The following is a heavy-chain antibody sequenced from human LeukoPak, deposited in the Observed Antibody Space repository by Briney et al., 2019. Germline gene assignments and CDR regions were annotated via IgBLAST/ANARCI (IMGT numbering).Heavy chain of an antibody. J-gene: IGHJ4*02. CDR1: GFTFSSYS. CDR3: ARDRNGGNTYYFDY. Sequence: GGSLRLSCAASGFTFSSYSMNWVRQAPGKGLEWVSFISSSSSYIYYADSMKGRFTISRDNAKNSLYLQMNSLRAEDTALYYCARDRNGGNTYYFDYWGQGTLVTVSS. CDR2: ISSSSSYI. D-gene: IGHD4-23*01. V-gene: IGHV3-21*04.